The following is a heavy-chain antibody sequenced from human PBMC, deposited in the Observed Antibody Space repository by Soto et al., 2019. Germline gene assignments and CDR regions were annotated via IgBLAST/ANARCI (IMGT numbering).Heavy chain of an antibody. Sequence: QVQVQESGPGLVKPSETLSLTCSVSGASVSRGHNYWSWIRQYPGKGLEWIGYIYTSGTTFYNPSLKGQAPISIHTSKNQFPRKLNSVTPADTAVYFCAREVVPITTSIDSWGQGPLVTVPS. CDR2: IYTSGTT. D-gene: IGHD2-2*01. CDR1: GASVSRGHNY. V-gene: IGHV4-31*02. J-gene: IGHJ4*02. CDR3: AREVVPITTSIDS.